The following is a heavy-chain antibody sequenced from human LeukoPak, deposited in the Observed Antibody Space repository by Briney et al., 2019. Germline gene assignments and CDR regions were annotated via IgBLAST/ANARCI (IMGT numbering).Heavy chain of an antibody. J-gene: IGHJ4*02. Sequence: SETLCLTCTVSVGSLSSDYRSWIRQPPGEGVWCVWYIYYSGSTNYNPSPKSRVTISVDTSKNQFSLKLSSVTAADTAVYYCGRWTWGNFDYWGQGTLVTVSS. V-gene: IGHV4-59*01. CDR1: VGSLSSDY. CDR2: IYYSGST. D-gene: IGHD3-16*01. CDR3: GRWTWGNFDY.